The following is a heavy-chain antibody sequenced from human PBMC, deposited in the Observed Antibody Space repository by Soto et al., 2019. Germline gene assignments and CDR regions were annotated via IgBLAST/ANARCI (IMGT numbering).Heavy chain of an antibody. CDR3: AKAAYSSSSFRFDF. J-gene: IGHJ4*02. D-gene: IGHD6-6*01. V-gene: IGHV1-46*01. Sequence: QVQLVQSGAEVKRPGASVRVSCKASGYSFSSYFIHWVRQAPGHGLEWMGIISLSGGMTNYAKKFQGRVAVIRATSTSIVYRELNTLRSDDTAVYFCAKAAYSSSSFRFDFWGQGTQVTVSS. CDR1: GYSFSSYF. CDR2: ISLSGGMT.